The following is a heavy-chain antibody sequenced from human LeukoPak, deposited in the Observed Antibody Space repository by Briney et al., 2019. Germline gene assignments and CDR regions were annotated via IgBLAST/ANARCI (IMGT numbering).Heavy chain of an antibody. CDR1: GFTFSSYA. D-gene: IGHD3-3*01. CDR2: ISGSGGST. J-gene: IGHJ4*02. V-gene: IGHV3-23*01. Sequence: GGSLRLSCAASGFTFSSYAMSRVRQAPGKGLEWVSAISGSGGSTYYADSVKGRFTISRDNSKNTLYLQMNSLRAEDTAVYYCAKGPYYDFWTSLFDYWGQGTLVTVSS. CDR3: AKGPYYDFWTSLFDY.